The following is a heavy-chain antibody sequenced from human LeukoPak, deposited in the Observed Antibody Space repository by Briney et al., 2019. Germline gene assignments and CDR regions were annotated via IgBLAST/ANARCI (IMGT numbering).Heavy chain of an antibody. D-gene: IGHD2-2*01. CDR1: GDSVSSNSAA. CDR2: TYYRSKWCN. V-gene: IGHV6-1*01. Sequence: SQTLSLTCALSGDSVSSNSAAWNWIRQSPSRGLEWLGRTYYRSKWCNDYAVSVKSRITINPDTSKNQFSLQLNSVTPEDTAVYYCARSSTSWPTRPFDPWGQGTLVTVSS. J-gene: IGHJ5*02. CDR3: ARSSTSWPTRPFDP.